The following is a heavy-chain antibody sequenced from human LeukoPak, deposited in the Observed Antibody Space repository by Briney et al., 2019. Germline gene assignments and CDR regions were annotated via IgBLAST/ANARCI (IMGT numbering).Heavy chain of an antibody. CDR1: GGSISSYY. Sequence: SETLSLTCTVSGGSISSYYWSWIRQPPGKGLEWIGYSYYSGSTNYNPSLKSRVTISVDTSKNQFSLKLSSVTAADTAVYYCASGYGWGSYRDAFDIWGQGTMVTVSS. D-gene: IGHD3-10*01. CDR2: SYYSGST. CDR3: ASGYGWGSYRDAFDI. J-gene: IGHJ3*02. V-gene: IGHV4-59*01.